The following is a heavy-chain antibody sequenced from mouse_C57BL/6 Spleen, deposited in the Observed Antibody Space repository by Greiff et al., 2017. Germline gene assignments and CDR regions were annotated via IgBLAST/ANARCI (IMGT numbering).Heavy chain of an antibody. J-gene: IGHJ1*03. CDR2: IWTGGGT. D-gene: IGHD1-1*01. V-gene: IGHV2-9-1*01. Sequence: QVQLKESGPGLVAPSQSLSITCTVSGFSLTSYAISWVRQPPGKGLEWLGVIWTGGGTNYNSALKSRLSISKDNSKSQVFLKMIILQTDDTARYYCATTTVVGPQYFDVWGTGTTVTVSA. CDR1: GFSLTSYA. CDR3: ATTTVVGPQYFDV.